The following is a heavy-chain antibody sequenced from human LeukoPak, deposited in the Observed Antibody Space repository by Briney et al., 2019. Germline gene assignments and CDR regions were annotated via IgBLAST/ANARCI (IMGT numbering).Heavy chain of an antibody. CDR2: ISAYNGNT. Sequence: ASVKVSCKASGYTFTSYGISWVRQAPGQGLEWMGWISAYNGNTNYAQKLQGRVTMTTDTSTSTAYMELRSLRSDDTAVYYCARDRVAAAAHDAFDIWGQGTMVTVSS. D-gene: IGHD6-13*01. CDR1: GYTFTSYG. CDR3: ARDRVAAAAHDAFDI. V-gene: IGHV1-18*01. J-gene: IGHJ3*02.